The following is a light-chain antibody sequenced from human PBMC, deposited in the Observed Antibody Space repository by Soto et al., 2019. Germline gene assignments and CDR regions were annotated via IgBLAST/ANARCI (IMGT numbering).Light chain of an antibody. CDR1: QSVASHY. V-gene: IGKV3-20*01. CDR2: AAS. J-gene: IGKJ2*01. CDR3: QLYGGSPIRYT. Sequence: EIVLTQSPGTLSLSPGERATLSCRASQSVASHYLAWYQQTPGQAPRLRIYAASTRATGIPDRFSGSGSGTDFTLTISRLEPEDFAVYYCQLYGGSPIRYTFGQGTKLDIK.